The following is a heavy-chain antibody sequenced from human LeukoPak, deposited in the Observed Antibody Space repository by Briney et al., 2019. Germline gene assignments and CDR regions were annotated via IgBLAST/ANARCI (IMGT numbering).Heavy chain of an antibody. D-gene: IGHD5-24*01. J-gene: IGHJ4*02. CDR1: GFSLSSYA. CDR2: ISSSDDGT. CDR3: AKGGGWLYYLDY. Sequence: GGSLRLSCAASGFSLSSYAMSWVRQAPGKGLEWVSAISSSDDGTYHAGSVRGRFTISRDSSKNTLYLQINSLRAEDSAAYYCAKGGGWLYYLDYWGQGTLVTVSS. V-gene: IGHV3-23*01.